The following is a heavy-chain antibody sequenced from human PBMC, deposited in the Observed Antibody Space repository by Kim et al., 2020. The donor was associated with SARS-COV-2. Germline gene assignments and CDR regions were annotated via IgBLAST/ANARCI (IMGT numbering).Heavy chain of an antibody. D-gene: IGHD2-15*01. J-gene: IGHJ5*02. CDR3: ARGLVAATSSP. Sequence: KYSQKFQGRVTITRDTSASTAYMELSSLRSEDTAVYYCARGLVAATSSPWGQGTLVTVSS. V-gene: IGHV1-3*01.